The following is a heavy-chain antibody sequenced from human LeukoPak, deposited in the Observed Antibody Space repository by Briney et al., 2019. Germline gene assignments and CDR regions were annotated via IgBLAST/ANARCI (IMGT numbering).Heavy chain of an antibody. CDR2: IYYSGTT. D-gene: IGHD4-17*01. J-gene: IGHJ6*02. CDR1: GGSISYYY. Sequence: SETLSLTCTVSGGSISYYYWSWIRQSPGKGLERIGYIYYSGTTNYNPSLKSRVTISVDTSKNQFSLQLRSVTAADTAVYYCAREDPQTTVPEGMDVWGQGTTVTVSS. CDR3: AREDPQTTVPEGMDV. V-gene: IGHV4-59*01.